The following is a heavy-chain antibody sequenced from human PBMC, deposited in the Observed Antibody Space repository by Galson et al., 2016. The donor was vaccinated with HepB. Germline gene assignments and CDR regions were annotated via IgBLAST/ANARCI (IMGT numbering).Heavy chain of an antibody. CDR3: AHILGVGMLFDY. Sequence: SETLSLTCSVSGGSISRSGYYWGWIRQPPGKGLEWIGNIFYSGSAYYNPSLKSRVTTSADTSKHQVVLTMTNMDPVDTATYYCAHILGVGMLFDYWGQGTLVTVSS. CDR2: IFYSGSA. CDR1: GGSISRSGYY. D-gene: IGHD3-16*01. J-gene: IGHJ4*02. V-gene: IGHV4-39*06.